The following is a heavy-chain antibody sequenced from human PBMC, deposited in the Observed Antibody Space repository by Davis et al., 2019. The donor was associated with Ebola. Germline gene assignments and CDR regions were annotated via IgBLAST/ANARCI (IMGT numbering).Heavy chain of an antibody. J-gene: IGHJ5*02. CDR2: IYYSGNT. V-gene: IGHV4-39*01. D-gene: IGHD6-13*01. CDR3: ARRGTSSWYAGWFDP. Sequence: SETLSLTCTVSGGSISSSSYHWGWIRQPPGKGLEWIGSIYYSGNTYYNPSLKSRVTVSVDTSKNQFSLKLSSVTAAGTAMYYCARRGTSSWYAGWFDPWGQGTLVTVSS. CDR1: GGSISSSSYH.